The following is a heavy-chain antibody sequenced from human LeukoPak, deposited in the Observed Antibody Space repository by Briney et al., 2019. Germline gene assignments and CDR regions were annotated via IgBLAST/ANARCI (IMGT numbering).Heavy chain of an antibody. J-gene: IGHJ4*02. D-gene: IGHD3-22*01. CDR3: ARDPVKTYYYDSSGYLGY. Sequence: PSETLSLTCTVSGGSISSYYWSWVRQAPGKGLEWVANIKQDGSEKYYVDSVKGRFTISRDNAKNSLYLQMNSLRAEDTAVYYCARDPVKTYYYDSSGYLGYWGQGTLVTVSS. CDR2: IKQDGSEK. CDR1: GGSISSYY. V-gene: IGHV3-7*01.